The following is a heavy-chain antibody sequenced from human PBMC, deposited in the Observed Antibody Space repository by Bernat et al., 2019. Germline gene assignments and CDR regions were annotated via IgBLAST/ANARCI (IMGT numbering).Heavy chain of an antibody. CDR3: ARATYYYDSSGYYYERFDY. CDR2: ISAYNGNT. D-gene: IGHD3-22*01. V-gene: IGHV1-18*01. CDR1: GYTFISYG. Sequence: QVQLVQSGAEVKKPGASVKVSCKASGYTFISYGISWVRQAPGQGLEWMGWISAYNGNTNYAQKLQGRVTMTTDTSTSTSYLELRSLRSDDTAVYYCARATYYYDSSGYYYERFDYWAREPWSPSPQ. J-gene: IGHJ4*02.